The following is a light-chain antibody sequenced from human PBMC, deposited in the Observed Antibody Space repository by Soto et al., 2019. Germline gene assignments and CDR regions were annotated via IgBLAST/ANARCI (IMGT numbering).Light chain of an antibody. V-gene: IGKV1-5*01. CDR2: DVS. CDR3: QQYNTYMLT. J-gene: IGKJ4*01. Sequence: DIQMTQSPSTLSASVGDRVTITCRTSQSISNWLAWYQQKPGKAPELLIYDVSNLESGVPSRFSGSGSGTEFTLTISSLQPDDFATDYCQQYNTYMLTFGGGTKVEIK. CDR1: QSISNW.